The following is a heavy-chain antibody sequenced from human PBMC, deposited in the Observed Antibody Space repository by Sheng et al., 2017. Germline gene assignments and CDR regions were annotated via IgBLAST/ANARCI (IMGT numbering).Heavy chain of an antibody. D-gene: IGHD1-26*01. CDR1: GFTFSSYE. J-gene: IGHJ6*02. CDR3: ARGSGSGSYGRYYYGMDV. V-gene: IGHV3-48*03. CDR2: ISSSGSTI. Sequence: ESGGGLVQPGGSLRLSCAASGFTFSSYEMNWVRQAPGKGLEWVSYISSSGSTIYYADSVKGRFTISRDNAKNSLYLQMNSLRAEDTAVYYCARGSGSGSYGRYYYGMDVWGQGTTVTVSS.